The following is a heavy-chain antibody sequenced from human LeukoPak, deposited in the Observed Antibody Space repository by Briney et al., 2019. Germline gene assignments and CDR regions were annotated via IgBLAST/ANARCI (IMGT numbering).Heavy chain of an antibody. CDR2: INSDGSST. Sequence: GGSLRLSCAASGFTFSSYWMHGVRQVSGKGLVWVSRINSDGSSTSYADSVKGRFTISRDNAKNTLYLQMNSLRAEDTAVYYCAREVEKVPPTMGTYYYYYMDVWGKGTSVTVSS. J-gene: IGHJ6*03. CDR3: AREVEKVPPTMGTYYYYYMDV. D-gene: IGHD3-10*01. CDR1: GFTFSSYW. V-gene: IGHV3-74*01.